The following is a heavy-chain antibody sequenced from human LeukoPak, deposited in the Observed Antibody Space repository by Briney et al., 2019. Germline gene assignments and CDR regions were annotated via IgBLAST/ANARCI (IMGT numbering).Heavy chain of an antibody. D-gene: IGHD3-3*01. J-gene: IGHJ4*02. CDR2: ISYDGSNK. CDR3: AKFRSGSPYYDFWSGYPTFGY. CDR1: GFTFSSYG. Sequence: GGSLRPSCAASGFTFSSYGMHWVRQAPGKGLEWVAVISYDGSNKYYADSVKGRFTISRDNSKNTLYLQMNSLRAEDTAVYYCAKFRSGSPYYDFWSGYPTFGYWGQGTLVTVSS. V-gene: IGHV3-30*18.